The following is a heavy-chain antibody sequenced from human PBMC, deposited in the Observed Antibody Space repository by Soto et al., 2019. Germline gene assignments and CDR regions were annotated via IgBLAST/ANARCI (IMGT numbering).Heavy chain of an antibody. CDR2: IIPIFGTA. D-gene: IGHD5-12*01. J-gene: IGHJ5*02. CDR3: ARDLGFGYSGYDFGWFDP. Sequence: QVQLVQSGAEVKKPGSSVKVSCKASGGTFSSYAISWVRQAPGQGLEWMGGIIPIFGTANYAQKFQGRVTITADESTSTAYMELCSLRSEDTAVYYCARDLGFGYSGYDFGWFDPWGQGTLVTVSS. CDR1: GGTFSSYA. V-gene: IGHV1-69*01.